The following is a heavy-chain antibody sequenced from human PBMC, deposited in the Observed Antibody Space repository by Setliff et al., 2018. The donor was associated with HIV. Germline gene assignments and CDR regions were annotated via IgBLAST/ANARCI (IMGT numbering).Heavy chain of an antibody. V-gene: IGHV3-30*02. CDR1: GFTFSNYG. D-gene: IGHD6-13*01. CDR3: ARGSSWYGPNRHRHINY. CDR2: LRFDGSNK. J-gene: IGHJ4*02. Sequence: GGSLRLSCAAFGFTFSNYGMHWVRQAPGKGLEWVAFLRFDGSNKSYGDSVKGRFTISRDNSKNTLYVQMNSLRAEDTAVYYCARGSSWYGPNRHRHINYWGQGTLVTVSS.